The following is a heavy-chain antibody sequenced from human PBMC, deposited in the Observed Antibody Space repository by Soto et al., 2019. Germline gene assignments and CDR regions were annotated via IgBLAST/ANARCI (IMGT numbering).Heavy chain of an antibody. D-gene: IGHD3-22*01. CDR1: GFTFSDYY. Sequence: QVQLVESGGGLVKPGGSLRLSCAASGFTFSDYYMSWIRQAPGKGLEWVSDITSRSYTNYADSVRGRFTISRDNAKNSLYLQMNSLRVEDMALYYCARVSGGYYDIDYWGQGTLVTVSS. J-gene: IGHJ4*02. V-gene: IGHV3-11*06. CDR2: ITSRSYT. CDR3: ARVSGGYYDIDY.